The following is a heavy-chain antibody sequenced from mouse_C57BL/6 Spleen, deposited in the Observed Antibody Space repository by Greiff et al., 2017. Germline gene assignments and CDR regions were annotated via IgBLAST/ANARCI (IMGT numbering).Heavy chain of an antibody. CDR2: IYPGDGDT. CDR1: GYAFSSNW. V-gene: IGHV1-80*01. D-gene: IGHD2-5*01. CDR3: ARWGSNYAWFAY. J-gene: IGHJ3*01. Sequence: QVQLQQSGAELVKPGASVKISCKASGYAFSSNWMNWVKQRPGKGLEWIGQIYPGDGDTNYNGKFKGKATLTADKSSSTAYMQLSSLTSEDSAVYFCARWGSNYAWFAYWGQGTLVTVSA.